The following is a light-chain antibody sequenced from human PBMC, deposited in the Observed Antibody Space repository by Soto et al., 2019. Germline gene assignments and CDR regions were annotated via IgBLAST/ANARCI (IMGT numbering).Light chain of an antibody. J-gene: IGKJ2*01. CDR3: QQYYSYPPT. CDR1: QGIISY. CDR2: AES. Sequence: AIRMTQSPSSFSASTGDRVTITCRASQGIISYLAWYQQKPERAPNLLIYAESTLQIGVPSRFSGSGSGTYFTLTISCLQSEDFATYCCQQYYSYPPTFGQGTKLEIK. V-gene: IGKV1-8*01.